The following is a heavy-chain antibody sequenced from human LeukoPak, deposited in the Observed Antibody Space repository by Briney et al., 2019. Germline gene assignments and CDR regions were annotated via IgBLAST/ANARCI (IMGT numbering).Heavy chain of an antibody. CDR3: AKDFDSGSANY. D-gene: IGHD3-10*01. V-gene: IGHV3-9*01. Sequence: GGSLRLSCAASGFTFDDYAMHWVRQAPGKGLEWVSGISWNSGSIGYADSVKGRFTISRDNSKNTLYLQMNSLRAEDTAVYYCAKDFDSGSANYWGQGTLVTVSS. CDR2: ISWNSGSI. CDR1: GFTFDDYA. J-gene: IGHJ4*02.